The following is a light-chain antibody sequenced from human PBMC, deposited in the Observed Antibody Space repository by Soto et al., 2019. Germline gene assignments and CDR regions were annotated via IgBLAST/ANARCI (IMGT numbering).Light chain of an antibody. CDR3: SSYTSSSTLGF. CDR2: DVN. Sequence: QSVLTQPASVSGSPGQSITISCTGTSSDVGGYNYVSWYQQHPGKAPKLMIFDVNNRPSGISNRFSGSKSGNTASLTISGLQAEDEADYYCSSYTSSSTLGFFGTGTKVTVL. CDR1: SSDVGGYNY. J-gene: IGLJ1*01. V-gene: IGLV2-14*01.